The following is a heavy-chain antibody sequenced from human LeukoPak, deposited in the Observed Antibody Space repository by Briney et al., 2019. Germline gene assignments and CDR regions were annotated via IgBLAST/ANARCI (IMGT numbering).Heavy chain of an antibody. V-gene: IGHV4-61*02. CDR3: ARDPGDAFDI. J-gene: IGHJ3*02. CDR2: IYTSGST. CDR1: GDSIGRGSYY. Sequence: SETLSLTCAVSGDSIGRGSYYWSWIRQPAGKGLEWIGRIYTSGSTNYNPSLKSRVTISVDTSKNQFSLELSSVTAADTAVYYCARDPGDAFDIWGQGTMVTVSS.